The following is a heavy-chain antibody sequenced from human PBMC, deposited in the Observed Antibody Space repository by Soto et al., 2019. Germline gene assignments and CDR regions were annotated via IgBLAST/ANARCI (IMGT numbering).Heavy chain of an antibody. V-gene: IGHV3-30*18. CDR1: GFRFSGYG. D-gene: IGHD1-7*01. CDR3: AKDTREDWNFVVYYFDE. CDR2: ISYDGSNR. J-gene: IGHJ4*02. Sequence: QVQLVQSGGGVVQPGRSLRLSCAASGFRFSGYGMHWLRQAPGKGLEWVAVISYDGSNRYYADSVKGRFNISRDNNKNILYLEMSGLRPEDTAMYFCAKDTREDWNFVVYYFDEWGQGSLVTVSA.